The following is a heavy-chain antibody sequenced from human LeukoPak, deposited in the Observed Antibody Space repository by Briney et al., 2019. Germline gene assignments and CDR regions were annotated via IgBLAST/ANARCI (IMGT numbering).Heavy chain of an antibody. Sequence: GGSLRLSCAGSGFIFSQHWMQWVRQVPGKGLVWVSRINGDGSSTNSADSVKGRFTISRDNAKNTLYLQMNSLRAEDTAVYYCARDGRPAARDIWGQGTMVTVSS. V-gene: IGHV3-74*01. D-gene: IGHD6-6*01. J-gene: IGHJ3*02. CDR2: INGDGSST. CDR3: ARDGRPAARDI. CDR1: GFIFSQHW.